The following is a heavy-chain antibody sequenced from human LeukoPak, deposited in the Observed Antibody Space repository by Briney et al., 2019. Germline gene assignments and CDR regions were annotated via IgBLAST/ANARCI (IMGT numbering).Heavy chain of an antibody. CDR3: ARSIAAAGTRLFDY. V-gene: IGHV3-23*01. Sequence: SGGSLRLSCAASGFAFSTYAMSGVRQAPGKGLEWVSAISPSGGTKYYADSVKGRFTISRDNSKDTLYLRMNSLRAEDTAVYYCARSIAAAGTRLFDYWGQGILVTVSS. CDR2: ISPSGGTK. D-gene: IGHD6-13*01. J-gene: IGHJ4*02. CDR1: GFAFSTYA.